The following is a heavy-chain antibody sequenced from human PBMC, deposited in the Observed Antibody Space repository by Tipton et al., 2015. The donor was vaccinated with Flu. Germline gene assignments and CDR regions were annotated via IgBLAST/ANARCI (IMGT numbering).Heavy chain of an antibody. Sequence: SLRLSCAASGFTFSSYEMNWVRQAPGKGLEWVSYISSSGSTIYYADSVKGRFTISRDNAKNSLYLQMNSLRAEDTAVYYCARGDIVLMVYAYYFDYWGQGTLVTVSS. CDR1: GFTFSSYE. D-gene: IGHD2-8*01. CDR3: ARGDIVLMVYAYYFDY. J-gene: IGHJ4*02. V-gene: IGHV3-48*03. CDR2: ISSSGSTI.